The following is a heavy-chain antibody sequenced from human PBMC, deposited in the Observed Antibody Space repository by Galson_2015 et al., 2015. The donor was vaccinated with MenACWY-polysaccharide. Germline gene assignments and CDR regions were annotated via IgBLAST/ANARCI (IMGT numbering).Heavy chain of an antibody. D-gene: IGHD5/OR15-5a*01. J-gene: IGHJ6*04. Sequence: SVKVSCKASGGTFHNYGITWVRQAPGQGLEWMGVIIPIFGSTNYAQNYQARVTLTADVPTNVAYMELSSLKSDDTAVYYCARGGTVSHLDVWGKGTTIIVSS. CDR3: ARGGTVSHLDV. V-gene: IGHV1-69*13. CDR1: GGTFHNYG. CDR2: IIPIFGST.